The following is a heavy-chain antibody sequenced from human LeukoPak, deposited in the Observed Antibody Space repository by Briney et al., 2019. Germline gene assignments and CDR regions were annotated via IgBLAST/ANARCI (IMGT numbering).Heavy chain of an antibody. CDR1: GFTFSSFA. V-gene: IGHV3-23*01. Sequence: GGSLRLSCAASGFTFSSFAMTWVRQAPGRGLEWVSGISGSGGNTYYADSVKGRCTISRDNSKNTLYLQMNSLRAEDTAVYYCAKDASPYYWGQGTLVTVSS. CDR2: ISGSGGNT. CDR3: AKDASPYY. J-gene: IGHJ4*02.